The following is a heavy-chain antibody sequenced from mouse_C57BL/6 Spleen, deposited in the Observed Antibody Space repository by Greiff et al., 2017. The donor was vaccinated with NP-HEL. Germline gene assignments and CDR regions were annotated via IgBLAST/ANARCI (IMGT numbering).Heavy chain of an antibody. V-gene: IGHV5-4*01. CDR1: GFTFSSYA. D-gene: IGHD2-4*01. Sequence: EVQVVESGGGLVKPGGSLKLSCAASGFTFSSYAMSWVRQTPEKRLEWVATISDGGSYTYYPDNVKGRFTISRDNAKNNLYLQMSHLKSEDTAMYYCARYYDYDYYAMDYWGQGTSVTVSS. J-gene: IGHJ4*01. CDR2: ISDGGSYT. CDR3: ARYYDYDYYAMDY.